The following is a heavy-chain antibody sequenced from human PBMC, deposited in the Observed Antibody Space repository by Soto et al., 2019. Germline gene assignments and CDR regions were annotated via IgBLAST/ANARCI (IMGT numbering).Heavy chain of an antibody. J-gene: IGHJ4*02. Sequence: PSETLSLTCTVSGGSISSGDYYWSWIRQPPGKGLEWIGYIYYSGSTYYNPSLKSRVTISVDTSKNQFSLKLSSVTAADTAVYYCARQYSSSHQPFDYWGQGTLVTVSS. D-gene: IGHD6-6*01. CDR3: ARQYSSSHQPFDY. CDR2: IYYSGST. CDR1: GGSISSGDYY. V-gene: IGHV4-61*08.